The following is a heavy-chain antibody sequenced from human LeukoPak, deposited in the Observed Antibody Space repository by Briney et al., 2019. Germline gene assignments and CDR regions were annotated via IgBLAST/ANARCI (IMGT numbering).Heavy chain of an antibody. CDR2: IKQDGSEK. CDR1: GFTFSSYW. CDR3: AREFRYYGSGSYSSP. D-gene: IGHD3-10*01. Sequence: GGSLRLSCAASGFTFSSYWMSWFRQAPGKGLEWVANIKQDGSEKYYVDSVKGRFTISRDNAKNSLYLQMNSLRAEDTAVYYCAREFRYYGSGSYSSPWGQGTLVTVSS. J-gene: IGHJ5*02. V-gene: IGHV3-7*01.